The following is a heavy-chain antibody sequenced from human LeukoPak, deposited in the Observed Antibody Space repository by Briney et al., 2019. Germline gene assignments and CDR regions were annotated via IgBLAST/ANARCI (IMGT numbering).Heavy chain of an antibody. D-gene: IGHD4-17*01. J-gene: IGHJ4*02. CDR1: GGSITSSGYW. CDR2: IYDSGST. Sequence: SETLSLTCTVSGGSITSSGYWWGWIRQPPGKGLGWIGTIYDSGSTFYNPSLKSRVTISADTSRNHFSLKVTSVTAADTAVYYCAKRAYGVGFEYWGQGTLVTVSS. CDR3: AKRAYGVGFEY. V-gene: IGHV4-39*02.